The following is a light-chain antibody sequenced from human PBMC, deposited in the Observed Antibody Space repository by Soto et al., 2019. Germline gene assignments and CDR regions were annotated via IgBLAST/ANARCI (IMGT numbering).Light chain of an antibody. CDR3: SSYTSSSAYV. Sequence: LTQPASVSGSPGQSITISFTGTSSDVGGYNYVSWYQQHPGKAPKLMIYEVSNRPSGVSNRFSGSKSGNTASLTISGLQAEDEADYYCSSYTSSSAYVFGTGTKVTVL. J-gene: IGLJ1*01. CDR2: EVS. CDR1: SSDVGGYNY. V-gene: IGLV2-14*01.